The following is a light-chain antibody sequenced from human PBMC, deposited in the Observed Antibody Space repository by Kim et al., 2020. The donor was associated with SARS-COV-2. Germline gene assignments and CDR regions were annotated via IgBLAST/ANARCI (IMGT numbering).Light chain of an antibody. CDR1: QSVSSSY. J-gene: IGKJ1*01. Sequence: TLSLSPGERATLSCRASQSVSSSYLAWYQQKPGQAPRLLIYGASSRATGIPDRFSGSGSGTDFTLTISRLEPEDFAVYYCQQYRTFGQGTKVDI. V-gene: IGKV3-20*01. CDR2: GAS. CDR3: QQYRT.